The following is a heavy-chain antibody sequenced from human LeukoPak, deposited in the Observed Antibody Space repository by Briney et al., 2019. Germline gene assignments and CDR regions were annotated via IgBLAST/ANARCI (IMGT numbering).Heavy chain of an antibody. CDR1: GGSISSSSYY. V-gene: IGHV4-39*07. CDR3: ARVAFTMVRGASFDY. J-gene: IGHJ4*02. Sequence: SETLSLTCTVSGGSISSSSYYWGWIRQPPGKGLEWIGSIYYSGSTYYNPSLKSRVTISVDTSKNQFSLKLSPVTAADTAVYYCARVAFTMVRGASFDYWGQGTLVTVSS. CDR2: IYYSGST. D-gene: IGHD3-10*01.